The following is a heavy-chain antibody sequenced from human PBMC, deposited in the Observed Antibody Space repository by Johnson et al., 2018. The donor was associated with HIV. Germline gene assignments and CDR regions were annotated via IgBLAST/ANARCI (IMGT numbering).Heavy chain of an antibody. V-gene: IGHV3-30*18. CDR1: GFTFSSYG. CDR3: AKDQGSEQRNDAFDI. D-gene: IGHD1-14*01. CDR2: ISYDGSNK. J-gene: IGHJ3*02. Sequence: QVQLVESGGGLVQPGGSLRLSCAASGFTFSSYGMHWVRQAPGKGLEWVAVISYDGSNKYYADSVKGRFTISRDNSKNTLYLQMNSLRAEDTAVYYCAKDQGSEQRNDAFDIWGQGTMVTVSS.